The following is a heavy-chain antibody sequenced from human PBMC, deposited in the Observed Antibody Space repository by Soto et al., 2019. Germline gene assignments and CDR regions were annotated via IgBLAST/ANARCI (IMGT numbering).Heavy chain of an antibody. V-gene: IGHV4-59*12. J-gene: IGHJ4*02. CDR1: GGSMSNYY. D-gene: IGHD3-10*01. Sequence: PSETLSLTCTVSGGSMSNYYWSWIRQPPGKGLEWIGYIYYIGSTNYNPSLKSRVTMSVDTSRNQLSLNLNSVTAADAAIYFCARGPGGFGDFSLDYWGQGTLVTVS. CDR3: ARGPGGFGDFSLDY. CDR2: IYYIGST.